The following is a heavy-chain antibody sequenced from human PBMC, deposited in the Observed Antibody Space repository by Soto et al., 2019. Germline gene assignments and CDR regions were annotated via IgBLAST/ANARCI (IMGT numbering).Heavy chain of an antibody. V-gene: IGHV3-11*01. Sequence: QVQLVESGGGLVKPGGSLRLSCAASGIVFSDYMSWVRQAPVKGLEWLSYISGSGRTIYSADSVKGRFTISRDNATNSLYLQMNNVRTEDTAVYYCARLPFPWGWFDPWGQGTLVTVSS. CDR3: ARLPFPWGWFDP. CDR2: ISGSGRTI. D-gene: IGHD3-16*01. CDR1: GIVFSDY. J-gene: IGHJ5*02.